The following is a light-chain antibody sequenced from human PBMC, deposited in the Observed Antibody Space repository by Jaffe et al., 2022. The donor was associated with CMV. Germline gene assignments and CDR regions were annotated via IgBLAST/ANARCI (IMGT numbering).Light chain of an antibody. CDR3: SSYTIRDTVV. CDR1: SSDVGGYNF. V-gene: IGLV2-14*03. CDR2: DVS. J-gene: IGLJ3*02. Sequence: QSALTQPASVSGSPGQSITISCTGTSSDVGGYNFVSWYQQHPGKAPKLILHDVSSRPSGVSNRFSGSKSGNTASLTISGLQAGDEGDYTCSSYTIRDTVVFGGGTKLTVL.